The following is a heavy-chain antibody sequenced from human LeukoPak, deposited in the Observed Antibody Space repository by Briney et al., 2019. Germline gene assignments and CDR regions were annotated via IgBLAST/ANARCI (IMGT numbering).Heavy chain of an antibody. Sequence: GGSLRLSCAASGFSFSNYGMHWVRQPPGKGLEWVAFIRYDGSNKHYADSVKGRFSISRDNSKTTLYLQMNSLRPEDTAVYYGTKDFPSRDNFWSGYYTDFDYWGQGTLVTVSS. D-gene: IGHD3-3*01. CDR2: IRYDGSNK. V-gene: IGHV3-30*02. J-gene: IGHJ4*02. CDR3: TKDFPSRDNFWSGYYTDFDY. CDR1: GFSFSNYG.